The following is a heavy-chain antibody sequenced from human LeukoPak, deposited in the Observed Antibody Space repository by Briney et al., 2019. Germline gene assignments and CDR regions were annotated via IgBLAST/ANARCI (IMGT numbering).Heavy chain of an antibody. D-gene: IGHD6-19*01. Sequence: GGSLRLSCGASGFTFSSYGMYWVRQAPGKGLVWVSRITSDGSSTSYADSVKGRFTISRDNAKNTLYLQMNSLRAEDTAVYYCARGWDGSGWYGWFDPWGQGTMVTVSS. CDR2: ITSDGSST. CDR3: ARGWDGSGWYGWFDP. V-gene: IGHV3-74*01. J-gene: IGHJ5*02. CDR1: GFTFSSYG.